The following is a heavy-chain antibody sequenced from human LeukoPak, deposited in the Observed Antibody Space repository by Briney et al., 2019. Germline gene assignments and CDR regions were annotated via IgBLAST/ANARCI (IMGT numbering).Heavy chain of an antibody. V-gene: IGHV4-38-2*01. CDR1: GYSISSGYY. J-gene: IGHJ4*02. CDR3: ARLSGAPVRHPIYHFDY. D-gene: IGHD2-2*02. CDR2: IYHSGST. Sequence: PSETLSLTCAVSGYSISSGYYWGWIRQPPGKGLEWIGNIYHSGSTYKHPPLKSRVTISLDTSKNQFSPKLSSVTAADTAIYYCARLSGAPVRHPIYHFDYWGQGTLGTVSS.